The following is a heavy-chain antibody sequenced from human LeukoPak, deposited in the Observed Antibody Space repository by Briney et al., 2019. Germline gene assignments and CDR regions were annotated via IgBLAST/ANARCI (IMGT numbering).Heavy chain of an antibody. CDR2: IYHSGST. J-gene: IGHJ4*02. CDR1: GGSISSYY. CDR3: ARSVRYSGYSDY. V-gene: IGHV4-39*07. Sequence: PSETLSLTCTASGGSISSYYWGWIRQPPGKGLEWIGSIYHSGSTYYNPSLKSRVTISVDTSKNQFSLKLSSVTAADTAVYYRARSVRYSGYSDYWGQGTLVTVSS. D-gene: IGHD5-12*01.